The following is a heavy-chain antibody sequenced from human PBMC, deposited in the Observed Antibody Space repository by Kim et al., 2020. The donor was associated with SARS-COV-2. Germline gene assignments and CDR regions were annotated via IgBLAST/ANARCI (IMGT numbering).Heavy chain of an antibody. Sequence: GGSLRLSCAASGFTFSSYGMHWVRQAPGKGLEWVAVIWYDGSNKYYADSVKGRFTISRDNSKNTLYLQMNSLRAVDTAVYYCARDNPPPYDYVWGSYRMGALNICRQGTMVTVSS. J-gene: IGHJ3*02. CDR1: GFTFSSYG. CDR2: IWYDGSNK. D-gene: IGHD3-16*02. V-gene: IGHV3-33*01. CDR3: ARDNPPPYDYVWGSYRMGALNI.